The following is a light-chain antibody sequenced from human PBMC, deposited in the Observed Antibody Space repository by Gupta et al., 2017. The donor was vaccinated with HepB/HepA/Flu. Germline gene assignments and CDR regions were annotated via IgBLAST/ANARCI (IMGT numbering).Light chain of an antibody. J-gene: IGKJ2*03. V-gene: IGKV3-11*01. CDR2: DAS. CDR1: QSVSSY. CDR3: QQHSNWPRNS. Sequence: EIVLSQSPATLSLSPGERATLSCRASQSVSSYLAWYQQKPGQAPRLLIYDASNRDTGIPPRFSGSGSGTDFTLTISSLEPEDFAVYYCQQHSNWPRNSFGQGTKLEIK.